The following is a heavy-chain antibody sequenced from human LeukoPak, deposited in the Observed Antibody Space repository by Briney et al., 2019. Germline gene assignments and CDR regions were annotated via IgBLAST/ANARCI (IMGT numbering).Heavy chain of an antibody. CDR1: GFTFSNYN. CDR3: LGGGWRSNSLKAGY. Sequence: PGGSLRLSCAASGFTFSNYNMNWVRQAPGKGLEWVSSISSSSTYIYYADSVKGRFTISRDNAKYSLYLQMNSLRAEGTAVYYCLGGGWRSNSLKAGYWGQGTLVTVSS. J-gene: IGHJ4*02. V-gene: IGHV3-21*06. D-gene: IGHD2-2*01. CDR2: ISSSSTYI.